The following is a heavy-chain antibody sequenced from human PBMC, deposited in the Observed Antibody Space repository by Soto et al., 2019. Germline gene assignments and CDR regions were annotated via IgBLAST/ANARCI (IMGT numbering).Heavy chain of an antibody. D-gene: IGHD3-22*01. V-gene: IGHV1-69*19. J-gene: IGHJ4*02. Sequence: QVQLVQSGAEVKKPGSSVKVSCKASGGTFSSYAISWVRQAPGQGLEWMGGIIPIFGTANYAQKFQGRVTITADESTSTDYMELSSLRSEDSAVYYCARDLHYYDSSDYTDGFDYWGQGTLVTVSS. CDR2: IIPIFGTA. CDR3: ARDLHYYDSSDYTDGFDY. CDR1: GGTFSSYA.